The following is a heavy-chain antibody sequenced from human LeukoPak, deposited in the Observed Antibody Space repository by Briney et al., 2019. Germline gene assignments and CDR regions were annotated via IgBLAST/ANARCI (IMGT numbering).Heavy chain of an antibody. CDR1: GFTVSSNY. D-gene: IGHD4-17*01. V-gene: IGHV3-66*01. J-gene: IGHJ4*02. CDR2: FYSGGST. CDR3: ARAATTVTIDY. Sequence: GGSLRLSCAASGFTVSSNYMSWVRQAPGKGLEWVSVFYSGGSTYYADSVKGRFTISRDNSKNTLYLQMNSLRAEDTAVYYCARAATTVTIDYWGQGTLVTVSS.